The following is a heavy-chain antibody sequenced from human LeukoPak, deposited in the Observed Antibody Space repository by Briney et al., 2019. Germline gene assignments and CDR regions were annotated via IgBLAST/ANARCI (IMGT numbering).Heavy chain of an antibody. CDR3: AKFRDGYNYYFDY. V-gene: IGHV3-23*01. CDR1: GFTFSSYA. CDR2: ISGSGGST. D-gene: IGHD5-24*01. Sequence: AGGSLRLSCAASGFTFSSYAMSWVRQAPGKGLEWVSAISGSGGSTYYADSVKGRYTISRDNSKNTLYLQMNSLRAEDTAVCYCAKFRDGYNYYFDYWGQGTLVTVSS. J-gene: IGHJ4*02.